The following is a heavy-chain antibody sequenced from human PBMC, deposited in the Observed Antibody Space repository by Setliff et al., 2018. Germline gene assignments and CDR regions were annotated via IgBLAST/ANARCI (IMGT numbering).Heavy chain of an antibody. CDR3: ARVPSYGSGSYYYYYYGMDV. Sequence: SETLSLTCTVSGGSISSRSYYWGWIRQPPGKGLEWIGSIYYSGSTYYKPSLKSRVTISVDTSKNQFSLKLSSVTAADTAVYYRARVPSYGSGSYYYYYYGMDVWGQGTTVTSP. CDR2: IYYSGST. D-gene: IGHD3-10*01. V-gene: IGHV4-39*07. CDR1: GGSISSRSYY. J-gene: IGHJ6*02.